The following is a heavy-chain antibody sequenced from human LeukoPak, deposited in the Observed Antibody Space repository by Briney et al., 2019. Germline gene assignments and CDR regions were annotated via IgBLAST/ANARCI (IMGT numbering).Heavy chain of an antibody. CDR1: GGSISGYH. V-gene: IGHV4-59*01. CDR2: IYYSGST. Sequence: SETLSLTCTVSGGSISGYHWSWIRQPPGKGLEWIGYIYYSGSTNYNPSLKSRVTISVDTSKNQFSLKLSSVTAADTAVYYCARSLDWYFDLWGRGTLVTVSS. J-gene: IGHJ2*01. CDR3: ARSLDWYFDL.